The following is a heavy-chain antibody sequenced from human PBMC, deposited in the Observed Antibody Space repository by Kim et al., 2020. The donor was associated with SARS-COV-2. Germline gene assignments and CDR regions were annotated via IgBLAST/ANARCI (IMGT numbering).Heavy chain of an antibody. V-gene: IGHV3-66*01. J-gene: IGHJ4*02. CDR1: GFTVSSNY. D-gene: IGHD3-16*02. CDR2: IYSGGST. CDR3: ARTGSPFIVGVPIDY. Sequence: GGSLRLSCAASGFTVSSNYMSWVRQAPGKGLEWVSVIYSGGSTYYADSVKGRFTISRDNSKNTLYLQMNSLRAEDTAVYYCARTGSPFIVGVPIDYWGQGTLVTVSS.